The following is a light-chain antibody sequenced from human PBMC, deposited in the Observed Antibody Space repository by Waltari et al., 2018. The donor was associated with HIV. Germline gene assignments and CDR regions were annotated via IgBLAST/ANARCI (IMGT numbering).Light chain of an antibody. CDR2: KNI. CDR1: SSNIGNDN. CDR3: VGWDASLSAYV. V-gene: IGLV1-47*01. J-gene: IGLJ1*01. Sequence: QSVLTQPPSASGTPGQRVTISCSGSSSNIGNDNVYWYQQLPGTTPKLLIYKNIQRPSGVPDRFAGSKSRTSAYLAISGLRSEDEADYYCVGWDASLSAYVFGAGTKVTVL.